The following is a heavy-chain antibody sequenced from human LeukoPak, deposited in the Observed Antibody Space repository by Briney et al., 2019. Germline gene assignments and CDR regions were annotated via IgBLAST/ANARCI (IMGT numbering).Heavy chain of an antibody. Sequence: GGSLRLSCAASGFSLSTYGVSWVRQPPGKGLEWVSGITGTGGSTYYADSVKGRFTISRDNTKNSLSLQMNSLRAEDTAVYYCARRPAAASYYYYGLDVWGQGTTVTVSS. D-gene: IGHD2-2*01. CDR2: ITGTGGST. V-gene: IGHV3-23*01. J-gene: IGHJ6*02. CDR1: GFSLSTYG. CDR3: ARRPAAASYYYYGLDV.